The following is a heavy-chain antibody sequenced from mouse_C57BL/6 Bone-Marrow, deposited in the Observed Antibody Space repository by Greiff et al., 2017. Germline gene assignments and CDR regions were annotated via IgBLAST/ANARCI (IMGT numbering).Heavy chain of an antibody. D-gene: IGHD1-1*01. V-gene: IGHV1-18*01. CDR3: ASTHYYGSSNGFAY. CDR2: INPNNGGT. Sequence: EVQLQQSGPELVKPGASVKIPCKASGYTFTDYNMDWVKQSHGKSLEWIGDINPNNGGTIYNQKFKGKATLTVDKSSSTAYMELRSLTSEDTAVYYCASTHYYGSSNGFAYWGQGTLVTVSA. J-gene: IGHJ3*01. CDR1: GYTFTDYN.